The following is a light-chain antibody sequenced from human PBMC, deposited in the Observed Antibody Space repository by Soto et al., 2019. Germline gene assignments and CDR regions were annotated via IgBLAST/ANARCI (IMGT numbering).Light chain of an antibody. V-gene: IGKV1-39*01. Sequence: IHMTQSPSSLSASVGDRVTITCRASQRITTYLTWYQQKPGKAPTLLISTAATLQGGVPSRFSGSGSGTDFTLTITTLQPEDFATYFCQQSNTTPYTFGQGTKLEIK. CDR1: QRITTY. CDR3: QQSNTTPYT. J-gene: IGKJ2*01. CDR2: TAA.